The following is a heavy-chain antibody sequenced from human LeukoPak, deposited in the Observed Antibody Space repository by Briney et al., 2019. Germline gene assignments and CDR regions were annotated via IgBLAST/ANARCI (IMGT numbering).Heavy chain of an antibody. V-gene: IGHV4-31*03. J-gene: IGHJ4*02. Sequence: PSQTLSLTCTVSGGSISSGGYYWSWIRQHPGKGLEWIGYIYYSGSTYYNPSLKSRVTISVDTSKNQFSLKLSSVTAADTAVYYCARRGSWGGGYLDYWGQGTLVTVSS. CDR3: ARRGSWGGGYLDY. D-gene: IGHD3-22*01. CDR2: IYYSGST. CDR1: GGSISSGGYY.